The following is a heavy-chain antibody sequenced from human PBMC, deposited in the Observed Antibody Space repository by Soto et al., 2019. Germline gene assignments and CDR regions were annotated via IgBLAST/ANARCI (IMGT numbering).Heavy chain of an antibody. D-gene: IGHD6-13*01. CDR2: INAANGDT. J-gene: IGHJ5*02. CDR1: GYTFTSYG. CDR3: VRRHVSATGIDWFDP. V-gene: IGHV1-3*01. Sequence: ASVKVSCKASGYTFTSYGIHWVRQAPGQRLEWMGWINAANGDTKYSPKFQGRVTITRDTSASTAYMELSSLRSEDTAVYYCVRRHVSATGIDWFDPWGQGTLVT.